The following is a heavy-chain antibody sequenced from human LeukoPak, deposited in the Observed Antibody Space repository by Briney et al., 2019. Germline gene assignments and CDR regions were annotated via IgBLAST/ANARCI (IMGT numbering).Heavy chain of an antibody. V-gene: IGHV3-23*01. J-gene: IGHJ4*02. CDR3: AKGNSGSYLMHFDY. D-gene: IGHD1-26*01. Sequence: GGSLRLPCAASGFTFSNYAMSRVRQAPGKGLEWVSGFSASGGSTYYADSVKGRFTISRDNSKNTLCLQMNSLRAEDTAVYYCAKGNSGSYLMHFDYWGQGTLVTVSS. CDR1: GFTFSNYA. CDR2: FSASGGST.